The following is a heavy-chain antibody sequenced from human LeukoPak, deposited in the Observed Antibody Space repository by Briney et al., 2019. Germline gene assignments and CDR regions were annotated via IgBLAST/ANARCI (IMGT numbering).Heavy chain of an antibody. CDR2: ISSSGSTI. Sequence: GGSLRLSCAASGFTFSDYYMSWIRQAPGKGLEWVSYISSSGSTIYYAHSVKGRFTISRDNAKNSLYLQMNSVRAEDTGVYHCARHSPTHSSSPGLFYWGEGTLLTVSS. J-gene: IGHJ4*02. CDR1: GFTFSDYY. V-gene: IGHV3-11*01. D-gene: IGHD6-6*01. CDR3: ARHSPTHSSSPGLFY.